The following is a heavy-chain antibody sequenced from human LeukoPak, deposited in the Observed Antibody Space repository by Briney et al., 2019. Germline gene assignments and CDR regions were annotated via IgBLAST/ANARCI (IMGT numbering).Heavy chain of an antibody. CDR1: GFTFSSYA. CDR3: AREGDGYNFDY. D-gene: IGHD5-24*01. V-gene: IGHV3-30*01. Sequence: GRSLGLSCAASGFTFSSYAMHWVRQAPGKGLEWVAVISYDGSNKYYADSVKGRFTISRDNSKNTLYLQMNSLRAEDTAVYYCAREGDGYNFDYWGQGTLVTVSS. J-gene: IGHJ4*02. CDR2: ISYDGSNK.